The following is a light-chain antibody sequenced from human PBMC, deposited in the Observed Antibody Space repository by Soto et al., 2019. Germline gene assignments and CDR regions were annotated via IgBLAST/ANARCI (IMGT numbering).Light chain of an antibody. J-gene: IGKJ3*01. Sequence: DIQMTQSPSSVSASVGERVTITCRASQGISSCLAWYQQKPGKAPKLLIYAASSLQSGVPSRFSGSGSGTDFTLTSSSLQPEYFASYYCQQANSFPPLTFGPGTKVDIK. V-gene: IGKV1-12*01. CDR3: QQANSFPPLT. CDR1: QGISSC. CDR2: AAS.